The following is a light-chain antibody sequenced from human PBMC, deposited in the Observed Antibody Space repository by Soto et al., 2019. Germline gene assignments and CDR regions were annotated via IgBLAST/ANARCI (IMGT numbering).Light chain of an antibody. J-gene: IGKJ1*01. CDR3: HHCLSSRT. CDR1: QSVSSSY. V-gene: IGKV3-20*01. Sequence: EIVLTQSPGTLSLSPGERATLSCRASQSVSSSYLAWYQQKPGQAPRLLIYAASSRATGIPDRFSGSGSGTDFTLTISKLEPEDFAVYYCHHCLSSRTFGKGTKVEIK. CDR2: AAS.